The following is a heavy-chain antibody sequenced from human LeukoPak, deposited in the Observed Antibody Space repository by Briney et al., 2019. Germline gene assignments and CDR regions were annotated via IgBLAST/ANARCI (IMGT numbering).Heavy chain of an antibody. CDR1: GGSISSSSYY. CDR2: IYYSGTT. V-gene: IGHV4-39*07. CDR3: ARDQHYYDSSGYGDFDY. J-gene: IGHJ4*02. D-gene: IGHD3-22*01. Sequence: PSETLSLTCTVSGGSISSSSYYWGWIRQPPGKGLEWIGNIYYSGTTYYNPSLKSRVTISVDTSKDQFSLKLSSVTAADTAVYYCARDQHYYDSSGYGDFDYWGQGTLVTVSS.